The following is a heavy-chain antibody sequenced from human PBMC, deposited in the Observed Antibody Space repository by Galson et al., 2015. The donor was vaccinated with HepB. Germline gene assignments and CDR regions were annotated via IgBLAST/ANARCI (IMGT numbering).Heavy chain of an antibody. CDR3: AREEGGDDILTGYLYYYYYMDV. CDR1: GFTFSSYS. Sequence: SLRLSCAASGFTFSSYSMNWVRQAPGKGLEWVSSISSSSSYIYYADSVKGRFTISRDNAKNSLYLQMNSLRAEDTAVYYCAREEGGDDILTGYLYYYYYMDVWGKGTTVTVSS. D-gene: IGHD3-9*01. J-gene: IGHJ6*03. V-gene: IGHV3-21*01. CDR2: ISSSSSYI.